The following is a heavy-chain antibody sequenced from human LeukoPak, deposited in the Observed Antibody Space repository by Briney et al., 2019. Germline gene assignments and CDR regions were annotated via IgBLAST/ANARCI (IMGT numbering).Heavy chain of an antibody. CDR1: GFTFSSYS. CDR2: ISSSSSSYI. Sequence: PGGSLRLSCAASGFTFSSYSMNWVRQAPGKGLEWVSSISSSSSSYIYYADSVKGRFTISRDNAKNSLYLQMNSLRAEDTAVYYCARCTLEGNLPRGSVWGIDYWGQGTLVTVSS. J-gene: IGHJ4*02. D-gene: IGHD3-16*01. CDR3: ARCTLEGNLPRGSVWGIDY. V-gene: IGHV3-21*01.